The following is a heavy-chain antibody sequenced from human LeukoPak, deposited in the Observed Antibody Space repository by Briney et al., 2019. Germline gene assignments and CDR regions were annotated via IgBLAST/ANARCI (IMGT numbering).Heavy chain of an antibody. Sequence: PGGSLRLYCAASGFSVSSNYMRWVRQAPGKGLEWVSVIYSGGSSYYGDSVKGRFTISRNNSKNTLYLQMNSLRAEDTAVYYCARAPSAQWYFQHWGQGTLVIVSS. D-gene: IGHD6-19*01. CDR1: GFSVSSNY. CDR3: ARAPSAQWYFQH. V-gene: IGHV3-53*01. J-gene: IGHJ1*01. CDR2: IYSGGSS.